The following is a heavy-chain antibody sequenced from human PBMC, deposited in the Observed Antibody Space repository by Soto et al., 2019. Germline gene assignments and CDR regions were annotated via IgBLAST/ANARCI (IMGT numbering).Heavy chain of an antibody. CDR3: AGRSITIFGVSDY. J-gene: IGHJ4*02. D-gene: IGHD3-3*01. CDR1: GFTFSSYA. V-gene: IGHV3-23*01. CDR2: ISGSGGST. Sequence: EVQLLESGGGLVQPGGSLRLSCAASGFTFSSYAMSWVRQAPGKGLEWVSAISGSGGSTYYADSVKGRFTISRDNSKNTLYLQINSLRAEDTAVYYCAGRSITIFGVSDYWGQGTLVTVSS.